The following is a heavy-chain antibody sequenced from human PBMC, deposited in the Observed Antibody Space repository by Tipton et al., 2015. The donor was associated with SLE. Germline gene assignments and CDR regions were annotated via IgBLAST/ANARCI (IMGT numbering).Heavy chain of an antibody. J-gene: IGHJ4*02. CDR1: GFTFSTYA. Sequence: RSLRLSCAASGFTFSTYAMHWVRQAPGKGLEWVAVISYDGSNKYYADSVKGRFTISRDNSKNTLYLQMNSLRAEDTAVYYCARGWYSSSWYYFDYWGQGTLVTVSS. CDR2: ISYDGSNK. D-gene: IGHD6-13*01. V-gene: IGHV3-30*04. CDR3: ARGWYSSSWYYFDY.